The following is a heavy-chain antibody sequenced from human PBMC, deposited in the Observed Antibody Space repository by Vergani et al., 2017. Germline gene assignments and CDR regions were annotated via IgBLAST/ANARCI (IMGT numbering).Heavy chain of an antibody. CDR1: GFPFSTYG. Sequence: VQLVESGGGIVKPGGSLRLYCSASGFPFSTYGMHWVRQAPGKGLEWVAFIQKDGIDKFYADSVRCRFTISRDISKNTLYLEMNSLSAEDTALYHCVKDHPVFDEWGRGTLVSVS. CDR2: IQKDGIDK. J-gene: IGHJ4*02. V-gene: IGHV3-30*02. CDR3: VKDHPVFDE.